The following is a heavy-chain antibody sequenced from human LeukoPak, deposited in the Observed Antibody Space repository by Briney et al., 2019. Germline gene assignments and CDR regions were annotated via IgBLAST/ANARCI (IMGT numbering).Heavy chain of an antibody. D-gene: IGHD5-24*01. CDR3: ARDYKYAFDN. V-gene: IGHV3-48*01. CDR2: IGIDSGNT. CDR1: GFTFSDYS. Sequence: GRSLRLSCAASGFTFSDYSMNWVRQAPGKGLEWISYIGIDSGNTNYAASVKGRFTNSGYKAKNSLYLEMNSLRVEDTAVYYCARDYKYAFDNWGQGTLVTVSS. J-gene: IGHJ4*02.